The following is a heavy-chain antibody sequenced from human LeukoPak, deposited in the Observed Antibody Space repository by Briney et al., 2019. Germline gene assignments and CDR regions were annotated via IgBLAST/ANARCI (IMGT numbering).Heavy chain of an antibody. J-gene: IGHJ4*02. CDR2: IYYSGST. CDR1: GGSVSSGSYY. Sequence: SETLSLTCTVSGGSVSSGSYYWSWIRQPPGKGLEWIGYIYYSGSTNYNPSLKSRVTISVDTSKNQFSLRLSSVTAADTAVYYCASSSGWYVVYWGQGTLVTVSS. V-gene: IGHV4-61*01. D-gene: IGHD6-19*01. CDR3: ASSSGWYVVY.